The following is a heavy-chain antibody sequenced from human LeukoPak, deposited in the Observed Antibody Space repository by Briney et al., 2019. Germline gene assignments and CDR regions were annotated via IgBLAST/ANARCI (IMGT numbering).Heavy chain of an antibody. D-gene: IGHD6-19*01. CDR3: ARAAIAVAGDYHYHYMDV. CDR1: GYTFTGHY. J-gene: IGHJ6*03. V-gene: IGHV1-2*02. Sequence: GASVKVSCTASGYTFTGHYMHWVRQAPGQGLEWMGWISPNSGDTDYAQRLQGRVTMTRDTSISTAYMELSRLRSDDTAVYFCARAAIAVAGDYHYHYMDVWGKGTTVTVSS. CDR2: ISPNSGDT.